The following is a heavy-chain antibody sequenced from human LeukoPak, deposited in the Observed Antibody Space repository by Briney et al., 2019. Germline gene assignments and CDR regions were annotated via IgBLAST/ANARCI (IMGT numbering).Heavy chain of an antibody. Sequence: ASVKVSCKASGYTFTGYYMHWVRQAPGQGLEWMGWINPNSGGTNYAQKFQGRVTMTRDTSISTAYMELSRLRSDDTAVYYCARDEGGITSDAFDIWGQGTMVTVPS. CDR2: INPNSGGT. J-gene: IGHJ3*02. CDR3: ARDEGGITSDAFDI. D-gene: IGHD1-14*01. V-gene: IGHV1-2*02. CDR1: GYTFTGYY.